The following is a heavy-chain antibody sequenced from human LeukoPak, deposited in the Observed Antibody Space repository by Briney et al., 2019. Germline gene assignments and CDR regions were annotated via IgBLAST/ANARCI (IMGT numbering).Heavy chain of an antibody. V-gene: IGHV4-59*01. CDR3: ARGLPAMVSLGWFDP. J-gene: IGHJ5*02. CDR2: IYYSGST. D-gene: IGHD5-18*01. CDR1: GGSISSYY. Sequence: SETLSLTCTVSGGSISSYYWSWIRQPPGKGLEWIGYIYYSGSTNYNPSLKSRVTISVDTSKNQFSLKLSSVTAADTAVYYCARGLPAMVSLGWFDPWGQGTLVTVSS.